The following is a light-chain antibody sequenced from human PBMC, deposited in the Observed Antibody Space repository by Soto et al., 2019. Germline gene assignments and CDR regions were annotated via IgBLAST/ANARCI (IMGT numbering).Light chain of an antibody. J-gene: IGLJ1*01. CDR1: SSDVGGYNY. V-gene: IGLV2-11*01. CDR2: DVS. CDR3: CSYAGSYTHYV. Sequence: QSALTQPRSVSGSPGQSVTISCTGTSSDVGGYNYVSWYQQHPGKAPKLMIYDVSKRSSGVPHRFSCSTSGNTASLTISGLQAEDEADYCCCSYAGSYTHYVFGTGTKVTVL.